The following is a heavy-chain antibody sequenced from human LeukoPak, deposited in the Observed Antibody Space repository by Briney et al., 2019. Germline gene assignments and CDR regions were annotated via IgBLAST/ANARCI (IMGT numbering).Heavy chain of an antibody. CDR2: INHSGST. CDR1: GGSFSGYY. CDR3: ARDQTLFGYFDY. V-gene: IGHV4-34*01. D-gene: IGHD3-16*01. Sequence: SSETLSLTCAVYGGSFSGYYWSWIRQPPGKGLEWIGEINHSGSTNYNPSLKSRVTISVDTSKNQFSLKLSSVTAADTAVYYCARDQTLFGYFDYWGQGTLVTVSS. J-gene: IGHJ4*02.